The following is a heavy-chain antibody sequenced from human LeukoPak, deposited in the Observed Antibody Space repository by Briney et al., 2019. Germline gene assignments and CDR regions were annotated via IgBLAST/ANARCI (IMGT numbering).Heavy chain of an antibody. V-gene: IGHV3-23*01. D-gene: IGHD1-26*01. J-gene: IGHJ4*02. CDR3: AKARELPTSEFDY. CDR2: ISGSGGST. CDR1: GFTFSSYA. Sequence: GGSLRLSCAASGFTFSSYAMSWVRQAPGYGLEWVSAISGSGGSTYYADSVKGRFTISRDNSKNTLYLQMNSLRAEDTAVYYCAKARELPTSEFDYWGQGTLVTVSS.